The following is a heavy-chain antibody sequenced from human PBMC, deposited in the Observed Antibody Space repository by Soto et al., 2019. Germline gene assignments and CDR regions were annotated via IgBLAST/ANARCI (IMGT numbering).Heavy chain of an antibody. D-gene: IGHD2-2*01. CDR2: IRNKANSYTT. V-gene: IGHV3-72*01. J-gene: IGHJ6*03. CDR3: ARAPDTTSKGQLTNNLYYYYMDV. CDR1: GFTFSDHY. Sequence: GGSLRLSCAASGFTFSDHYMDWVRQAPGKGLEWVGRIRNKANSYTTEYAASVKGRFTISRDDSKNSLYLQMNSLKTEDTAVYYCARAPDTTSKGQLTNNLYYYYMDVWGKGTTVTVSS.